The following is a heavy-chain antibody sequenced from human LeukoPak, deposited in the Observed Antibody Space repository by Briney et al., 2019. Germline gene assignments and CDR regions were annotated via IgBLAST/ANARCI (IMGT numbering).Heavy chain of an antibody. CDR1: GYTFTSYY. D-gene: IGHD5-18*01. CDR3: ARGWIQLWLGLDV. V-gene: IGHV1-46*01. Sequence: ASVTVSCKASGYTFTSYYMHWVRQAPGQGLAWMGIINPSGGSTSYAQNFQGRVTMTRDTSTSTVHMELSSLRSEDTAVYYCARGWIQLWLGLDVWGQGTTVTVSS. J-gene: IGHJ6*02. CDR2: INPSGGST.